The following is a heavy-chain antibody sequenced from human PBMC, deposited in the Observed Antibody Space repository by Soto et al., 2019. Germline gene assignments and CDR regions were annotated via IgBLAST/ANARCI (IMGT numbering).Heavy chain of an antibody. Sequence: GGSLRLSCGASGFTVSGNYMSWVRQAPGKGLEWVSVIYSGGSTYYADSVKGRFTISRDNSKNTLYLQMNSLRAEDTAVYYCARAPTYYDFWSGPSYYYYYYGMDVWGQGTTVTVS. CDR3: ARAPTYYDFWSGPSYYYYYYGMDV. D-gene: IGHD3-3*01. CDR2: IYSGGST. CDR1: GFTVSGNY. V-gene: IGHV3-53*01. J-gene: IGHJ6*02.